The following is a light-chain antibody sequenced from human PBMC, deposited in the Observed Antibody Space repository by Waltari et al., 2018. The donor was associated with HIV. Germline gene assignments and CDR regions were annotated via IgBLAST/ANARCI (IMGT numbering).Light chain of an antibody. V-gene: IGLV2-14*01. CDR2: EVS. J-gene: IGLJ1*01. CDR1: SSDVGGYNY. Sequence: QSALTQPASVSGSPGQSITISCTGTSSDVGGYNYVSVYQQHPGKAPKLIIYEVSNRPSGVSNRFSGSKSGNTASLTISGLQAEDEADYYCSSYTSSSTSHVFGTGTKVTVL. CDR3: SSYTSSSTSHV.